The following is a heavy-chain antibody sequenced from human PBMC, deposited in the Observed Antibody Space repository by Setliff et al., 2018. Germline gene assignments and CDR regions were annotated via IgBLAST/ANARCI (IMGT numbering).Heavy chain of an antibody. CDR1: GGSVSNYY. J-gene: IGHJ4*02. CDR2: INHGGTT. Sequence: PSETLSLTCSVYGGSVSNYYWSWVRQTPEKGLEWIVEINHGGTTNYSPSLKNRVTISLDASTNQFSLKLRSVSAADTAVYYCRYWSGYYNNDYWGQGTLVTVSS. V-gene: IGHV4-34*01. D-gene: IGHD3-3*01. CDR3: RYWSGYYNNDY.